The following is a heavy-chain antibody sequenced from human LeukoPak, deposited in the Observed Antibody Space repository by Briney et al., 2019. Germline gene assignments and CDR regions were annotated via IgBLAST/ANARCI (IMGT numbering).Heavy chain of an antibody. J-gene: IGHJ3*02. CDR2: INTNTETP. Sequence: ASVKVSCKASGYTFNGYYMHWVRQAPGQGLEWMGWINTNTETPTYAQGFTGRLVLSLDTSVTAAYLHNRSLKAEDTAIYYCAMEKEVAAFDICGEGKMLTVSS. CDR1: GYTFNGYY. D-gene: IGHD2-15*01. CDR3: AMEKEVAAFDI. V-gene: IGHV7-4-1*01.